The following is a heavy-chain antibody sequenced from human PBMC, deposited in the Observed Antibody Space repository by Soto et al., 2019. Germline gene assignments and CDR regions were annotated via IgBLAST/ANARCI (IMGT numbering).Heavy chain of an antibody. Sequence: PGGSLRLSCAASGFTFSSYWMSWVRQAPGKGLEWVANIKQDGSEKYYVDSVKGRFTISRDNAKNSLYLQMNSPRAEDTAVYYCARDHGSQYSSSSGGMDVWGQGTTVTVSS. J-gene: IGHJ6*02. CDR2: IKQDGSEK. CDR1: GFTFSSYW. CDR3: ARDHGSQYSSSSGGMDV. V-gene: IGHV3-7*03. D-gene: IGHD6-6*01.